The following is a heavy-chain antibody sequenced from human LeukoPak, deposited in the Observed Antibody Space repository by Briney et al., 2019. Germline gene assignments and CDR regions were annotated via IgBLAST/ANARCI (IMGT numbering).Heavy chain of an antibody. CDR3: AKSVRGDYIGSDDY. V-gene: IGHV3-23*01. D-gene: IGHD4-17*01. J-gene: IGHJ4*02. CDR1: GFTFSSYA. CDR2: ISGSGGST. Sequence: PGGSLRLSCAASGFTFSSYAMSWVRQAPGKGREWVSAISGSGGSTYYADSVKGRFTISRVNSKNTLYLQMNSLGAEDTAVYFCAKSVRGDYIGSDDYWGQGTLVTVSS.